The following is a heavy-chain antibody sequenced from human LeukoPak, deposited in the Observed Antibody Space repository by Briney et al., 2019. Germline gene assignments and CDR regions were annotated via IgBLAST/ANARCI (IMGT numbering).Heavy chain of an antibody. CDR1: GYSFTSYW. CDR2: IYPGDSDT. V-gene: IGHV5-51*01. J-gene: IGHJ3*02. Sequence: GESLTLSCTGSGYSFTSYWIGWVRQMPGKGLEWMGIIYPGDSDTRYSPSFQGQVTISADKSISTAYLQWSSLKASDTAMYYCARQKGAYYYDSSGYGAFDIWGQGTMVTVSS. CDR3: ARQKGAYYYDSSGYGAFDI. D-gene: IGHD3-22*01.